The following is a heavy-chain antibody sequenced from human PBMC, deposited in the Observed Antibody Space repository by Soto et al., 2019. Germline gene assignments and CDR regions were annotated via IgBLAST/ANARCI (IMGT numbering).Heavy chain of an antibody. CDR3: AKDLSSCWWGYYFDY. Sequence: PGGSLRLSCAASGFTFSSYAMSWVRQAPGKGLEWVSAISGSGGSTYYADSVKGRFTISRDNSKNTLYLQMNSLRAEDTAVYYCAKDLSSCWWGYYFDYWGQGTLVTVSS. D-gene: IGHD6-19*01. CDR1: GFTFSSYA. J-gene: IGHJ4*02. CDR2: ISGSGGST. V-gene: IGHV3-23*01.